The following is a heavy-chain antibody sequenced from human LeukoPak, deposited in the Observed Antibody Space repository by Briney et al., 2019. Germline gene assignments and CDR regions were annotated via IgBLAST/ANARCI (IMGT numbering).Heavy chain of an antibody. CDR2: INAGNGNT. J-gene: IGHJ4*02. CDR3: AREGGRWLQFLDY. D-gene: IGHD5-24*01. V-gene: IGHV1-3*01. Sequence: GASVKVSCKASGYTFTSYAMHWVRQAPGQRLEWMGWINAGNGNTKYSQKFQGRVTITRDTSASTAYMELSSLRSEDTAVYYCAREGGRWLQFLDYWGQGTLVTVSS. CDR1: GYTFTSYA.